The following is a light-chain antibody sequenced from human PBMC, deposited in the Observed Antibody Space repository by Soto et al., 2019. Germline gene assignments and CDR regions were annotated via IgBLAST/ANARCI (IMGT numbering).Light chain of an antibody. CDR3: SSHAGSSQVV. CDR1: SSDVGRHDH. V-gene: IGLV2-14*03. CDR2: DVY. Sequence: QSALTQPASVSGSPGQSITISCTGTSSDVGRHDHVSWYQQHPGKAPKLMIYDVYNGPSGVSSRFSGSKSGNTASLTISGLQAEDEADYHCSSHAGSSQVVFGGGTKLTVL. J-gene: IGLJ2*01.